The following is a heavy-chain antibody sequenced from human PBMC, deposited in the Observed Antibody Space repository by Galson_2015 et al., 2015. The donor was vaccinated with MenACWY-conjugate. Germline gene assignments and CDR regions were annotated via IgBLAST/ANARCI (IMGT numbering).Heavy chain of an antibody. Sequence: GLWWIGEITHSGSTNYNPSLKSRVTISVDTSKNQFSLKLSSVTAADTAVYYCARRRSWAYGSGPKPGYYFDYWGQGTLVTVSS. D-gene: IGHD3-10*01. V-gene: IGHV4-34*01. CDR3: ARRRSWAYGSGPKPGYYFDY. CDR2: ITHSGST. J-gene: IGHJ4*02.